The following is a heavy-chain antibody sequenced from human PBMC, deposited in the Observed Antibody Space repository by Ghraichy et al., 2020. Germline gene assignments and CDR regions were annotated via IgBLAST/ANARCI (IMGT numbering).Heavy chain of an antibody. D-gene: IGHD5-24*01. CDR1: GFTFNTSE. CDR3: ARVRDGYNYFDY. V-gene: IGHV3-48*03. CDR2: ISDSGSST. J-gene: IGHJ4*02. Sequence: GGSLRLSCVASGFTFNTSEMNWVRQAPGKGLEWVSHISDSGSSTYYADSVKGRFTISRDNAKNSVFLHMTSLRADDTALYYCARVRDGYNYFDYWGQGTLVTVSS.